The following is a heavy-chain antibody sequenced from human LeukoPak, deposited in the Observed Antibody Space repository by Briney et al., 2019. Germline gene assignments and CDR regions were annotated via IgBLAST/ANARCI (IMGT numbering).Heavy chain of an antibody. V-gene: IGHV4-30-4*08. CDR2: IYYSGST. D-gene: IGHD2-2*02. CDR1: GGSISSGDYY. Sequence: PSQTLSLTXTVSGGSISSGDYYWSWIRQPPGKGLEWIGYIYYSGSTYYNPSLKSRVTISVDTSKNQFSLKLSSVTAADTAVYYCAREERYCSSTSCYMIAFDIWGQGTMVTVSS. CDR3: AREERYCSSTSCYMIAFDI. J-gene: IGHJ3*02.